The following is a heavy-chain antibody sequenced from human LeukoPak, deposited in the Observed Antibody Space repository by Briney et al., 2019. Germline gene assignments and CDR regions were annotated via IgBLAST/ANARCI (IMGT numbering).Heavy chain of an antibody. CDR2: IYYSGST. CDR1: GGSISRYY. J-gene: IGHJ3*02. V-gene: IGHV4-59*01. Sequence: PSETLSLTCTVSGGSISRYYWSWIRQPPGKGLEWIGYIYYSGSTNYNPSLKSRVTISVDTSKNQFSLKLSSVTAADTAVYYCARGWWGATQGAFDIWGQGTMVTVSS. CDR3: ARGWWGATQGAFDI. D-gene: IGHD1-26*01.